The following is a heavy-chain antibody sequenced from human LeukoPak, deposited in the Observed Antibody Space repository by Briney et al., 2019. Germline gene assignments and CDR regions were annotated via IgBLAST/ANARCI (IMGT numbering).Heavy chain of an antibody. CDR1: GGTFSSYA. CDR3: ARDGPTFGVRPWNYYYYMDV. D-gene: IGHD3-3*01. J-gene: IGHJ6*03. V-gene: IGHV1-69*05. Sequence: ASVKVSCKASGGTFSSYAISWLRQAPGQGLEWMGGIIPIFGTANYAQKFQGRVTITTDESTSTAYMELSSLRSEDTAVYYCARDGPTFGVRPWNYYYYMDVWGKGTTVTVSS. CDR2: IIPIFGTA.